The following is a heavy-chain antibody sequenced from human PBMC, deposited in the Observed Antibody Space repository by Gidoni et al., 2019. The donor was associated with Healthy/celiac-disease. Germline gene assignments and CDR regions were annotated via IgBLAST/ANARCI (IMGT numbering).Heavy chain of an antibody. CDR1: GFTFSSYW. J-gene: IGHJ6*02. CDR3: ARRLADYDFWSGSYYYYGMDV. D-gene: IGHD3-3*01. CDR2: IKQDGSEK. V-gene: IGHV3-7*01. Sequence: EVQLVESGGGLVQPGGSLRLSRAASGFTFSSYWMSWVRQDPGKGLEWVANIKQDGSEKYYVDSVKGRFTISRDNAKNSLYLQMNSLRAEDTAVYYCARRLADYDFWSGSYYYYGMDVWGQGTTVTVSS.